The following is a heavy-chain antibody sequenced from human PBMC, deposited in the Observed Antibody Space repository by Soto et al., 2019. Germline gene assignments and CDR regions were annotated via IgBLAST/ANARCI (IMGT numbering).Heavy chain of an antibody. CDR2: MNPSSGYT. J-gene: IGHJ4*02. CDR1: RDTFTRYY. V-gene: IGHV1-8*01. CDR3: ARFVRHQLPTIDY. D-gene: IGHD1-26*01. Sequence: ASVQVSCKAPRDTFTRYYINWVRLATGQGLEWMGWMNPSSGYTGYAQKFQGRVTMTWDTSISTAYMELSSLTSADTAVYYCARFVRHQLPTIDYWGQGALVTVSS.